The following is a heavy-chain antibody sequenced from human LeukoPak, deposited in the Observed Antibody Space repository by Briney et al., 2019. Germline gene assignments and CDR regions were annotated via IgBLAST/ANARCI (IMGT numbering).Heavy chain of an antibody. Sequence: GESLKISCKGSGYSFTSYWLGWVRQMPGKGLEWMGIIYPGDSDTRYSPSFQGQVTISADKSISTAYLQWSSLKASDTAMYYCAIPPLTHYYGSGSYYNERNDYWGQGTLVTVSS. D-gene: IGHD3-10*01. CDR2: IYPGDSDT. J-gene: IGHJ4*02. V-gene: IGHV5-51*01. CDR1: GYSFTSYW. CDR3: AIPPLTHYYGSGSYYNERNDY.